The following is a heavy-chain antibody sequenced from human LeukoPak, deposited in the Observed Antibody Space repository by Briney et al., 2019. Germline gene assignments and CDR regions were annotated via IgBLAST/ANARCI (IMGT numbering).Heavy chain of an antibody. J-gene: IGHJ3*02. CDR1: GYTFTSYY. V-gene: IGHV1-69*06. Sequence: SVKVSCKASGYTFTSYYMHWVRQAPGQGLEWMGGIIPIFGTANYAQKFQGRVTITADKSTSTAYMELSSLRSEDTAVYYCAREKYYYDSSGYYYQHDAFDIWGQGTMVTVSS. CDR3: AREKYYYDSSGYYYQHDAFDI. D-gene: IGHD3-22*01. CDR2: IIPIFGTA.